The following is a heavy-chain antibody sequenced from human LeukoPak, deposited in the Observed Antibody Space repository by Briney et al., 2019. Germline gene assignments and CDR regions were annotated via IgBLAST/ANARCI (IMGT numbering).Heavy chain of an antibody. CDR3: ARDLTSGSGNHDFDY. Sequence: GASVKVSCKASGYTFIGFCIHWVRQAPGQGLEWMGWINPNSSDTHYAQKFQGRVTMTGDTSILTAYMELSRLRSDDTAVYYCARDLTSGSGNHDFDYWGQGTLVTVSS. V-gene: IGHV1-2*02. D-gene: IGHD3-10*01. CDR1: GYTFIGFC. J-gene: IGHJ4*02. CDR2: INPNSSDT.